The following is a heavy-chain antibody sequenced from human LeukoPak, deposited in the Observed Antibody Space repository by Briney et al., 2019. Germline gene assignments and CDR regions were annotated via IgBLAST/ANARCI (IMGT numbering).Heavy chain of an antibody. CDR3: ARVGAYRPEDWFDP. V-gene: IGHV4-30-2*01. CDR2: TYHSGST. CDR1: GDSISSGDYY. J-gene: IGHJ5*02. Sequence: SETLSLTCTVSGDSISSGDYYWSWIRQPPGKGLEWIGYTYHSGSTYYNPSLKSRVTISVDRSKNQFSLKLSSVTAADTAVYYCARVGAYRPEDWFDPWGQGTLVTVSS. D-gene: IGHD2-21*01.